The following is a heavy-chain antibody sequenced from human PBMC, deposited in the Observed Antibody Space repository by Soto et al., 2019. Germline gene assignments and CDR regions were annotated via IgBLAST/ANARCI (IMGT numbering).Heavy chain of an antibody. CDR3: AGIKYYFDY. Sequence: QVQLQESGPGLVKPSETLSLTCTVSGGSVSSGSYYWSWIRQPPGKGLEWIGYIYYSGSTNYNPSLKSRVTISVDTSKNQFSLRLSSVTAADTAVYYCAGIKYYFDYWGQGTLVTVSS. CDR2: IYYSGST. D-gene: IGHD2-21*01. V-gene: IGHV4-61*01. CDR1: GGSVSSGSYY. J-gene: IGHJ4*02.